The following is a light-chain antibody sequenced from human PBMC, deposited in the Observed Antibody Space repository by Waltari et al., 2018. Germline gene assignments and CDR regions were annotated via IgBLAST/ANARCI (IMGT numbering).Light chain of an antibody. CDR2: RNN. Sequence: QSVLTQPPSASGTPGQRVIISCSGSNSNIGNNYVFWYQHLPGSAPKLLIYRNNQRPSGVPARFSGFKSGTSASLAISGLRSEDEGDYYCTSWDDRLSGVVFGGGTKLTVL. J-gene: IGLJ3*02. CDR1: NSNIGNNY. CDR3: TSWDDRLSGVV. V-gene: IGLV1-47*01.